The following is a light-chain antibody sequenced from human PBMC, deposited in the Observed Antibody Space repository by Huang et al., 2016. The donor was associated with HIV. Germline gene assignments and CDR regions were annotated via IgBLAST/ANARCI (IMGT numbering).Light chain of an antibody. CDR3: QHYDNLRT. CDR2: DAS. Sequence: DIQMTQSPSSLSASVGDKVTITCQASQDISNYLNWYQQKPGKAPKPLIYDASNLETRVSSRFSGSGSGTDFTFTISSLQPEDIATYYCQHYDNLRTFGQGTKVEIK. J-gene: IGKJ1*01. V-gene: IGKV1-33*01. CDR1: QDISNY.